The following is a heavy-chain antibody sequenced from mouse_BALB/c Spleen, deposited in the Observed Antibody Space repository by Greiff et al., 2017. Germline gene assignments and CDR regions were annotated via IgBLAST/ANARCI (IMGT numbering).Heavy chain of an antibody. D-gene: IGHD2-2*01. V-gene: IGHV14-3*02. CDR1: GFNIKDTY. CDR3: ARLWLRDFDY. J-gene: IGHJ2*01. Sequence: EVKLVESGAELVKPGASVKLSCTASGFNIKDTYMHWVKQRPEQGLEWIGRIDPANGNTKYDPKFQGKATITADTSSNTAYLQLSSLTSEDTAVYYCARLWLRDFDYWGQGTTLTVSS. CDR2: IDPANGNT.